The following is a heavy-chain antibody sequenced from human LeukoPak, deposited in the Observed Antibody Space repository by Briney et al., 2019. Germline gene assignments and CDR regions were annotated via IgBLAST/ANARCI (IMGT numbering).Heavy chain of an antibody. CDR2: ISAYNGNT. J-gene: IGHJ6*02. D-gene: IGHD2-2*01. CDR3: ARDNGYCSSTSCPYPYYYYGMDV. CDR1: GGTFSSYA. V-gene: IGHV1-18*01. Sequence: ASVKVSCKASGGTFSSYAISWVRQAPGQGLEWMGWISAYNGNTNYAQKLQGRVTMTTDTSTSTAYMELRSLRSDDTAVYYCARDNGYCSSTSCPYPYYYYGMDVWGQGTTVTVSS.